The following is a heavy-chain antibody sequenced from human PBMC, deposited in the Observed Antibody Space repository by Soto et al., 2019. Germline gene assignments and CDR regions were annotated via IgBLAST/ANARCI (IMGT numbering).Heavy chain of an antibody. Sequence: RASVKVSCKASGYTFTGYYMHWVRQAPGQGLEWMGWINPNSGGTNYAQKFQGWVTMTRDTSISTAYMELSRLRSDDTAVYYCARDGGSAIFGVVIGGMDVWGQGTTVTVSS. J-gene: IGHJ6*02. CDR2: INPNSGGT. CDR3: ARDGGSAIFGVVIGGMDV. CDR1: GYTFTGYY. V-gene: IGHV1-2*04. D-gene: IGHD3-3*01.